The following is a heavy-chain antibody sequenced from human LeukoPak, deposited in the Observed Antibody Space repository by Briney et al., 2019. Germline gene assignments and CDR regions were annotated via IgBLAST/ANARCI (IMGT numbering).Heavy chain of an antibody. V-gene: IGHV3-7*01. CDR2: IKTDGSEK. CDR1: GFTFSSYW. CDR3: ATASPGREDY. Sequence: GGSLRISCEASGFTFSSYWMSWVRQAPGKGLEWVANIKTDGSEKYYVDSVKGRFTVSRDNSKNTLYLQMNSLRVEDTAVYYCATASPGREDYWGQGTLVTVSS. J-gene: IGHJ4*02.